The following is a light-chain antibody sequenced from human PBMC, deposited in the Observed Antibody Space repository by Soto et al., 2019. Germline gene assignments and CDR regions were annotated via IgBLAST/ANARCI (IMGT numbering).Light chain of an antibody. V-gene: IGKV3-11*01. Sequence: EVVLTQSPATLSLAPGERATLSCRASQFLSSYLAWYQQKPGQPPRLLIYDTSNRATGIPARFSGSRSGTDFTLTISSLEHEDFGVYFCHQRNKFGQGTRLENK. CDR1: QFLSSY. CDR2: DTS. J-gene: IGKJ5*01. CDR3: HQRNK.